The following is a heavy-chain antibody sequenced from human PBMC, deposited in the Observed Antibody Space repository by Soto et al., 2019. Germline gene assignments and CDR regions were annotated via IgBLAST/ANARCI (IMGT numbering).Heavy chain of an antibody. CDR2: IIPIFGTA. D-gene: IGHD5-12*01. CDR1: GGTFSSYA. J-gene: IGHJ4*02. Sequence: ASVKVSCKASGGTFSSYAISWVRQAPGQGLEWMGGIIPIFGTANYAQKFQGRVTITADESTSTAYMELSSLRSEDTAVYYCARDGYGLGYFDYWGQGTLVTVSS. CDR3: ARDGYGLGYFDY. V-gene: IGHV1-69*13.